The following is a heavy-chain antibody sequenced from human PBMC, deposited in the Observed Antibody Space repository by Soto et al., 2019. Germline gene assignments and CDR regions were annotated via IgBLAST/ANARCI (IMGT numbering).Heavy chain of an antibody. CDR1: RGTFSSYT. CDR3: ARERGRIAAAELVY. D-gene: IGHD6-13*01. J-gene: IGHJ4*02. Sequence: QVQLVQSGAEVKKPGSSVKVSCKASRGTFSSYTISWVRQAPGQGLEWMGRIIPILGIVKYAQKFQGRVTITADKSTNTAYMELSILRSEDTAADDCARERGRIAAAELVYWGQGTLVTVSS. V-gene: IGHV1-69*08. CDR2: IIPILGIV.